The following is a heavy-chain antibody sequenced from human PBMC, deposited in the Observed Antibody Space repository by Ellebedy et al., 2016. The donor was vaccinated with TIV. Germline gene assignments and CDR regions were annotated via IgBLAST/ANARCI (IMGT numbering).Heavy chain of an antibody. V-gene: IGHV3-21*01. CDR3: ARDQRFLEWLLSDSYYYYGMDV. Sequence: GGSLRLSCAASGFTFSSYNMNWVRQAPGKGLEWVSSVSSGSSYIYYADSVKGRFTISRDNAKNSLYLQMNSLRAEDTAVYYCARDQRFLEWLLSDSYYYYGMDVWGQGTTVTVSS. J-gene: IGHJ6*02. D-gene: IGHD3-3*01. CDR2: VSSGSSYI. CDR1: GFTFSSYN.